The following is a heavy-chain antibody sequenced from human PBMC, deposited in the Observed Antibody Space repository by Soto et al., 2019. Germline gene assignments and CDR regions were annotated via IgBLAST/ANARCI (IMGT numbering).Heavy chain of an antibody. CDR2: IIPIFGTA. CDR3: ARADYGDYGGRHGMAV. CDR1: GGTFSSYA. J-gene: IGHJ6*02. V-gene: IGHV1-69*12. Sequence: QVQLVQSGAEVKKPGSSVKVSCKASGGTFSSYAISWVRQAPGQGLEWMGGIIPIFGTANYAQKFQGRVTITADEPASTAYMELSSLRSEDTAGYYCARADYGDYGGRHGMAVWGQGTTVTVS. D-gene: IGHD4-17*01.